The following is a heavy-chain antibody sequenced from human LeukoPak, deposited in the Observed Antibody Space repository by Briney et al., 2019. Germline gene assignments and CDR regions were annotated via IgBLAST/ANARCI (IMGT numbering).Heavy chain of an antibody. CDR3: ARDSGVGATPTS. CDR2: INPNSGGT. Sequence: ASVNVSSKSSGYTFTGYYMHWVPHSPGQGLEGMGLINPNSGGTNYAQKFQGRVTITRATSISIAYMELRRLRSDDTAVYYCARDSGVGATPTSWGQGTMVTVSS. CDR1: GYTFTGYY. V-gene: IGHV1-2*02. D-gene: IGHD1-26*01. J-gene: IGHJ5*02.